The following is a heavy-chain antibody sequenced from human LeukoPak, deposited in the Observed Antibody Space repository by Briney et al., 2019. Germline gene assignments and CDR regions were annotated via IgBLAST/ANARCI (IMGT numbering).Heavy chain of an antibody. D-gene: IGHD3-22*01. CDR1: GFTFSSYG. CDR2: ISYDGSNK. CDR3: ASSSFYDSSGYSYYFDY. V-gene: IGHV3-30*03. J-gene: IGHJ4*02. Sequence: GRSLRLSCAASGFTFSSYGMHWVRQAPGKGLEWVAAISYDGSNKYYADSVKGRFTISRDNSKNTLYLQMNSLRAEDTAVYYCASSSFYDSSGYSYYFDYWGQGTLVTVSS.